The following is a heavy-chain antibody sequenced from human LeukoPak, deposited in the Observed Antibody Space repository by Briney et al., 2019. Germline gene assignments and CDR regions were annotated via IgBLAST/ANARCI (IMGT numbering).Heavy chain of an antibody. CDR2: FHLDGRT. CDR3: AREGGFYRPLDY. CDR1: VGSVTSTNW. Sequence: SEALSLTCVVSVGSVTSTNWWTWVRQPPGKGLEWIGEFHLDGRTNYNPSLKSRLIMSVHLPENHISLKLTSVPAADTAVYYCAREGGFYRPLDYSGQGTLVTVSS. D-gene: IGHD3-3*01. V-gene: IGHV4-4*02. J-gene: IGHJ4*02.